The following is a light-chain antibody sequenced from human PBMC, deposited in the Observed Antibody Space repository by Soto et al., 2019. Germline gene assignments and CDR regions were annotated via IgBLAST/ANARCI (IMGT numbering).Light chain of an antibody. CDR3: QQYGSSPTT. J-gene: IGKJ5*01. Sequence: EILMTQSPSTLSVSPGGRATLSCRASQSISDTLAWYQQKPGQAPRLLIYGASRRATGIPERFSGSGSGTDFTLTISRLEPEDFEVYYCQQYGSSPTTFGQGTRLEIK. CDR1: QSISDT. CDR2: GAS. V-gene: IGKV3-20*01.